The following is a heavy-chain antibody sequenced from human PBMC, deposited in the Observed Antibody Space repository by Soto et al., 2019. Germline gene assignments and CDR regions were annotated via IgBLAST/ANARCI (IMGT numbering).Heavy chain of an antibody. J-gene: IGHJ6*02. CDR2: IYNSGST. D-gene: IGHD3-10*01. CDR1: GGSINNYY. V-gene: IGHV4-59*01. Sequence: QVQLQESDPGLLKPSETLSLTCTVSGGSINNYYWTWIRQPPGKGLEWIGYIYNSGSTNYNPSLRSRVTMSVDTSKNHFSLELRSVTAADTAVYFCARDRGSGSYYPYYYYAMDVWGQGTTVTVSS. CDR3: ARDRGSGSYYPYYYYAMDV.